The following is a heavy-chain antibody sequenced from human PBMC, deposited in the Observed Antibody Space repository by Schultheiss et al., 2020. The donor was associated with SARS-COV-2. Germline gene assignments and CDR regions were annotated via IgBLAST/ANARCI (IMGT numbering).Heavy chain of an antibody. CDR2: INHSGST. J-gene: IGHJ4*02. Sequence: SETLSLTCTVSSGSLIPYYWTWIRQPPGKGLEWIGEINHSGSTNYNPSLKSRVTISVDTSKNQFSLKLSSVTAADTAVYYCARGVRTVTTSFDYWGQVTLVTVSS. D-gene: IGHD4-17*01. CDR3: ARGVRTVTTSFDY. V-gene: IGHV4-34*01. CDR1: SGSLIPYY.